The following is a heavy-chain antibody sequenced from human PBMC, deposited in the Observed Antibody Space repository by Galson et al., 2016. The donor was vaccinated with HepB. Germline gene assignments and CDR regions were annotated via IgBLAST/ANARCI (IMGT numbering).Heavy chain of an antibody. CDR1: GFTFTNYW. CDR3: GSVFEY. V-gene: IGHV3-74*01. J-gene: IGHJ4*02. Sequence: SLRLSCAASGFTFTNYWMHWVRQAPGKGLVWVSGINNDGTTTYYADSVGGRFTISRDNAKNTLYLQMNSLRAEDTAVYYCGSVFEYWGQGSLVAVSS. CDR2: INNDGTTT.